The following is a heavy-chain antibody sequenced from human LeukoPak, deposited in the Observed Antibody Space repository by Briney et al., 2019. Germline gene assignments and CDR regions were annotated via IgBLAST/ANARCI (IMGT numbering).Heavy chain of an antibody. CDR1: GFTFSSYG. CDR3: ARDFYSTTAYGMDV. D-gene: IGHD2/OR15-2a*01. CDR2: IWYDGSNK. V-gene: IGHV3-33*01. Sequence: PGGSLRLSCAASGFTFSSYGMHWVRPAPGKGLERVAVIWYDGSNKYYADPVKGRFTISRDNSKNTLYRQMNSLRAEDTAVYYCARDFYSTTAYGMDVWCQGTTVTVSS. J-gene: IGHJ6*02.